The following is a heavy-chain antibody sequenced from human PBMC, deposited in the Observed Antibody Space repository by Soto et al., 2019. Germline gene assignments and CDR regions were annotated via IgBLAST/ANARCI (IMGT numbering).Heavy chain of an antibody. J-gene: IGHJ3*02. D-gene: IGHD4-17*01. CDR1: GGTFSSYT. CDR2: ISAYNGNT. V-gene: IGHV1-18*01. Sequence: ASVKVSCKASGGTFSSYTISWVRQAPGQGLEWMGWISAYNGNTNYAQKLQGRVTMTTDTSTSTAYMELRSLRSDDTAVYYCARDRHGHDAFDIWGQGSMVPVSS. CDR3: ARDRHGHDAFDI.